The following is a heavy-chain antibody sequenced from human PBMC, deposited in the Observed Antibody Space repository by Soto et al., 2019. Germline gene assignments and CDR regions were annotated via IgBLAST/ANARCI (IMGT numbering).Heavy chain of an antibody. V-gene: IGHV1-18*04. CDR3: ARGLNHFDITADWFDP. CDR1: GFTFTNYA. Sequence: QVQLVQSGAQVKKPGASVKVSCKASGFTFTNYAVTWVRQAPGQGVEWVWWIRLSNAFTLDGQNFPGRSNVTTDTSTSKRHLDLTDLKSDDTAIYYCARGLNHFDITADWFDPWGQGTHVVVSS. D-gene: IGHD3-22*01. CDR2: IRLSNAFT. J-gene: IGHJ5*02.